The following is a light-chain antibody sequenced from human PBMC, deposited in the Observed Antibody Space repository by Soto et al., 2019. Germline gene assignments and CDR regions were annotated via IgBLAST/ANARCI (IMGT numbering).Light chain of an antibody. V-gene: IGKV3-20*01. CDR2: GTS. Sequence: EIVLTQSPGTLSLSPGERATLSCRASQSVTNNYLAWYQRKPGQPPRLLIYGTSYRSTDIPRRFSGSGSGTDFNLTITRLEPEYFPVYYDQPYGSSPPTFGQGTKVEIK. CDR1: QSVTNNY. CDR3: QPYGSSPPT. J-gene: IGKJ1*01.